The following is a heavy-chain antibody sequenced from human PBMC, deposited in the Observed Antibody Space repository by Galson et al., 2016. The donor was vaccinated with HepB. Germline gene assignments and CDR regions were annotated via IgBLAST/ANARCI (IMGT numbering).Heavy chain of an antibody. V-gene: IGHV3-23*01. Sequence: SCAASGFTFRNYGMTWVRQAPGKGLEVVSSISRSGDSTDYADSVKGRLTISRDNSKNTLSLQMNSLTADDTAIYYCVQGSTAPAVWGKGTTVTVSS. CDR1: GFTFRNYG. CDR3: VQGSTAPAV. D-gene: IGHD2-2*01. J-gene: IGHJ6*04. CDR2: ISRSGDST.